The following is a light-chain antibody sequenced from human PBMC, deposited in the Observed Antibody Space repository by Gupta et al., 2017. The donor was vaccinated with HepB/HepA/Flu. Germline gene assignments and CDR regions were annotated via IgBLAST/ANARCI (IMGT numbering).Light chain of an antibody. J-gene: IGKJ4*01. CDR1: QNINKY. CDR3: QQSYSTPLT. CDR2: AAS. Sequence: DIQMTQYPSSLSASVGDRVTITCRASQNINKYVNWYQQKPGKAPKFLIYAASTMQSGVPSRFSGSGSGTDFTLTISSLQPEDFATYYCQQSYSTPLTFGGGTKVEIK. V-gene: IGKV1-39*01.